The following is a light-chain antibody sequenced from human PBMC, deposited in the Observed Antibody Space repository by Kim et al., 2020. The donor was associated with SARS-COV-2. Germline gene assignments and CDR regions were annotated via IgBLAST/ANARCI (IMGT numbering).Light chain of an antibody. CDR2: DAS. CDR1: QSVSSY. J-gene: IGKJ5*01. CDR3: QQRSNRPPIT. Sequence: IVLTQSPATLSLSPGERATLSCRARQSVSSYLAWYQQKPGQAPRLLIYDASNRATGIPARFSGSGSGTDFTLTISSLEPEDFAVYYCQQRSNRPPITFGQGTRLEIK. V-gene: IGKV3-11*01.